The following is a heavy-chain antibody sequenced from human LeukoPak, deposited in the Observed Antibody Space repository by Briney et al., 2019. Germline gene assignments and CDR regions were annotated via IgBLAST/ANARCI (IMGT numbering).Heavy chain of an antibody. D-gene: IGHD3-3*01. CDR1: GFTFTIFG. CDR2: IDARSGIT. Sequence: PGGSLRLSCAASGFTFTIFGLNWVRQAPGKVPEWVSYIDARSGITYYADSVQGRFTISRDNAQESVFLQMNSLGADDTAVYYCARTYDFGRGPPGDAFDNWGPGTLVTVSS. CDR3: ARTYDFGRGPPGDAFDN. V-gene: IGHV3-48*01. J-gene: IGHJ3*02.